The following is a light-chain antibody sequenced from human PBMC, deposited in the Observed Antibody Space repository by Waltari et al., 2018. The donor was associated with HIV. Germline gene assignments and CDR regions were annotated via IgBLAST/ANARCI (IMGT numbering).Light chain of an antibody. Sequence: QSALTQPASVSGSPGQSITISCTGTSSDVGTYNYVSWYQQHPGEAPKLIIYDGSNRPSGVSNLFSGSKSGNTASLTISGLQAEDEADYYCSSYTIRTTLEFGGGTKLTVL. CDR3: SSYTIRTTLE. J-gene: IGLJ2*01. CDR1: SSDVGTYNY. CDR2: DGS. V-gene: IGLV2-14*03.